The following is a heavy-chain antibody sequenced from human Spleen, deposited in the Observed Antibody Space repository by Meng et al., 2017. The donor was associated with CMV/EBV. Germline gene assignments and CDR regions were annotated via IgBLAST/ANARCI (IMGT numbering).Heavy chain of an antibody. V-gene: IGHV3-43*01. J-gene: IGHJ4*02. Sequence: GGSLRLSCAASGFTFDDYTMHWVRQAPGKGLEWVSLISWDGGSTYYADSVKGRFTISRDDSKHTLYLQMNSLRAEDTAIYYCVKDPLEGFDYWGQGALVTVSS. CDR2: ISWDGGST. CDR3: VKDPLEGFDY. CDR1: GFTFDDYT.